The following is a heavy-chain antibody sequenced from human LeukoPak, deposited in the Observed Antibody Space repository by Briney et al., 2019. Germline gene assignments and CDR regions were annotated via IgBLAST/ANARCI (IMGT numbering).Heavy chain of an antibody. D-gene: IGHD2-2*01. CDR2: ISYDGSNK. J-gene: IGHJ6*02. CDR3: ARDEGYCSRTSCYGASKGMDV. Sequence: PGGSLRLSCAASGFTFSGYPIHWVRQAPGKGLEWVAVISYDGSNKYYADSVKGRFTISRDNSKNTLYLQMNSLRDEDTAFYYCARDEGYCSRTSCYGASKGMDVLGQGTAVIVSS. V-gene: IGHV3-30-3*01. CDR1: GFTFSGYP.